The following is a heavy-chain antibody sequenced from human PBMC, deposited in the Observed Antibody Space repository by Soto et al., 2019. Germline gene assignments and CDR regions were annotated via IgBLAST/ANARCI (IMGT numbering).Heavy chain of an antibody. CDR1: GYSFTSYW. V-gene: IGHV5-51*01. CDR3: ARKNDYGRFDY. Sequence: GESLKISCKGSGYSFTSYWIGWVRQMPGKGLEWMGIIYPGDSDTRYSPSFQGQVTISADKSISTAYLQRSSLRAWDTAVYYCARKNDYGRFDYWGQGTLVTVSS. CDR2: IYPGDSDT. D-gene: IGHD3-16*01. J-gene: IGHJ4*02.